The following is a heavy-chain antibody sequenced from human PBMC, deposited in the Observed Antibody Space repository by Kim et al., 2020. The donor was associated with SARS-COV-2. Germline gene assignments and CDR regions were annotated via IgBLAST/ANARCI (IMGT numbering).Heavy chain of an antibody. D-gene: IGHD6-13*01. J-gene: IGHJ6*02. CDR1: GGSFSGYY. CDR3: ARGIAAAGTVRYYYYGMDV. Sequence: SETLSLTCAVYGGSFSGYYWSWIRQPPGKGLEWIGEINHSGSTNYNPSLKSRVTISVDTSKNQFSLKLSSVTAADTAVYYCARGIAAAGTVRYYYYGMDVWGQGTTVTVSS. V-gene: IGHV4-34*01. CDR2: INHSGST.